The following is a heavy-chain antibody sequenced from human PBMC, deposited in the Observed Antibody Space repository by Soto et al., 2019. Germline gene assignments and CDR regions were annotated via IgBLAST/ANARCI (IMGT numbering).Heavy chain of an antibody. CDR2: IYYSGST. CDR1: GGSISSYY. Sequence: SETLSLTCTVSGGSISSYYWIWIRQPPGKGLEWIGYIYYSGSTNYNPSLKSRVTISVDTSKNQFSLKLSSVTAADTAVYYCARARYDGDYDYWGQGTLVTVPQ. J-gene: IGHJ4*02. V-gene: IGHV4-59*01. CDR3: ARARYDGDYDY. D-gene: IGHD4-17*01.